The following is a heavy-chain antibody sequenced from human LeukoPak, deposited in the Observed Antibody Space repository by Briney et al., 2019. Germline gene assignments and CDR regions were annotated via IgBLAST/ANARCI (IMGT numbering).Heavy chain of an antibody. CDR1: GFTFRTYW. J-gene: IGHJ3*02. CDR2: TKQDGNEK. CDR3: ARGMLSSVVDYAFDI. Sequence: GGSLRLSCAASGFTFRTYWMSWVRQAPGKGLEWVANTKQDGNEKYYVNSVKGRFTISRDNAKNSLYLQMNSLRAEDTAVYYCARGMLSSVVDYAFDIWGQGTMVTVSS. V-gene: IGHV3-7*01. D-gene: IGHD3-22*01.